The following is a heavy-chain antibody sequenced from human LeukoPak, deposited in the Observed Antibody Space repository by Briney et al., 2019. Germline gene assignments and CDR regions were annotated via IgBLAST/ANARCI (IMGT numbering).Heavy chain of an antibody. Sequence: GGSLRLSCAASGFTFSSYSMNWVRQAPGKGLEWVSSISSSSSYIYYADSVKGRFTISRDNAKNSLYLQMNSLRAEDTAVYYCARIITIFGVAFDAFDIWGQGTMVTVSS. CDR1: GFTFSSYS. CDR2: ISSSSSYI. CDR3: ARIITIFGVAFDAFDI. V-gene: IGHV3-21*01. J-gene: IGHJ3*02. D-gene: IGHD3-3*01.